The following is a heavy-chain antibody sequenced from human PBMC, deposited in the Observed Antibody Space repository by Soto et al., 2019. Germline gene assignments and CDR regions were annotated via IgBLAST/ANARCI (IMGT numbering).Heavy chain of an antibody. CDR3: AKDKSNGIWYYYYGMDV. J-gene: IGHJ6*02. CDR2: ISGSGGST. D-gene: IGHD4-4*01. CDR1: GFTFSSYA. Sequence: EVQLLEAGGGVVQAGGSLRRAGAASGFTFSSYAMSWVRQAPGKGLEWVAAISGSGGSTYYADSVKGRFTISRDNSKNTLYLQMNSLRAEDTAVYYCAKDKSNGIWYYYYGMDVWGQGTTVTVSS. V-gene: IGHV3-23*01.